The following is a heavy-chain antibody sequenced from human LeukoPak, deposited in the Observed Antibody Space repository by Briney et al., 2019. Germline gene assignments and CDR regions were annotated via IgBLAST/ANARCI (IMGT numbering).Heavy chain of an antibody. J-gene: IGHJ5*02. CDR1: GGTFSSYA. Sequence: EASVKVSCKASGGTFSSYAISWVRQAPGQGLEWMGWINTNTGNPTYAQGFTGRFVFSLDTSVSTAYLQISSLKAEDTAVYYCARGVVPAAPEDWFDPWGQGTLVTVSS. D-gene: IGHD2-2*01. CDR2: INTNTGNP. V-gene: IGHV7-4-1*02. CDR3: ARGVVPAAPEDWFDP.